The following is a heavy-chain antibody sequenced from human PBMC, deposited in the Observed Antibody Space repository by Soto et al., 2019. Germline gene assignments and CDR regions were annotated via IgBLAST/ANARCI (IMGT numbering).Heavy chain of an antibody. V-gene: IGHV3-30*18. CDR3: AKGDIVVVPAGWGHLDP. Sequence: QVQLVESGGGVVQPGRSLRLSCAASGFTFSSYGMHWVRQAPGKGLEWVAVISYDGSNKYYADSVKGRFTISRDNSKNTLYLQMNSLRAEDSAVYYCAKGDIVVVPAGWGHLDPWGQGTLVTVSS. J-gene: IGHJ5*02. D-gene: IGHD2-2*01. CDR1: GFTFSSYG. CDR2: ISYDGSNK.